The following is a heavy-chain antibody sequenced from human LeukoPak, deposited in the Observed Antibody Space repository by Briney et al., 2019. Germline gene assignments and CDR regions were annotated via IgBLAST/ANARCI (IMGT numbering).Heavy chain of an antibody. CDR1: GYTFTAYG. Sequence: ASVTVSCKASGYTFTAYGISWVRQAPGQGLEWMGWISANNGNTNYAQKVQGRVTMTRDTSTTTAYMELRSLRYDDTAVYYCLRDDGPFGGVRFDHWGQGTLVTVSS. V-gene: IGHV1-18*01. J-gene: IGHJ4*02. CDR2: ISANNGNT. CDR3: LRDDGPFGGVRFDH. D-gene: IGHD3-16*01.